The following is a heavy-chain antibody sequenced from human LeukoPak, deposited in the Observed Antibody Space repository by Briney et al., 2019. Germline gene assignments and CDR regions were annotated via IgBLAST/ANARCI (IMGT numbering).Heavy chain of an antibody. CDR3: ARDSPWSRLSPDY. D-gene: IGHD3-16*02. J-gene: IGHJ4*02. V-gene: IGHV3-21*01. CDR2: ISSSSSYI. CDR1: GFTFSSYS. Sequence: PGGSLRLSCAASGFTFSSYSMNWVRQAPGKGLEWVSSISSSSSYIYYADSVKGRFTISRDNAKNSLYLQMNSLRAEDTAVYYCARDSPWSRLSPDYWGQGTLVTVSS.